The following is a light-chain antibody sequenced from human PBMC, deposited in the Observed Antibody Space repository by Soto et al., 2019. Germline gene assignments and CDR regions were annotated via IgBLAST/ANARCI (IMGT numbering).Light chain of an antibody. V-gene: IGLV2-23*02. CDR1: SSDVRSYNL. CDR3: CSYAGSSTFWV. Sequence: QSALTQPASVSGSPGQSITISCTGTSSDVRSYNLVSWYQQHPGKAPKLMIYEVSKRPSGVSNRFSGSKSGNTASLTISGLQAEDEADYYCCSYAGSSTFWVFGGGTKLTVL. J-gene: IGLJ3*02. CDR2: EVS.